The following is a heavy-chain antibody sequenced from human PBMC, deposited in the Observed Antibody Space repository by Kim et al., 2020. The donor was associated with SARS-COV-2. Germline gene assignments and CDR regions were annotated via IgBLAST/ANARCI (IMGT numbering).Heavy chain of an antibody. CDR3: ARHTNNVDDGAAFDY. CDR2: IYTGST. Sequence: SETLSLTCKVSGGSISSSSSYWAWIRQPPGEGLEWIGSIYTGSTYYNPSLKSRGTISTDTSKSQFFLRLTSVTAADTAVYYCARHTNNVDDGAAFDYWG. J-gene: IGHJ4*01. D-gene: IGHD2-21*01. V-gene: IGHV4-39*01. CDR1: GGSISSSSSY.